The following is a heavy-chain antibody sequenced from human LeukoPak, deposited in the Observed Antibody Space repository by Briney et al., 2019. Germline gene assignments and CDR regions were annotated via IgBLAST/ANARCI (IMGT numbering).Heavy chain of an antibody. Sequence: PSETLSLTCAVYGGSFSGYYWSWIRQPPGKGLEWIGEINHSGSTNYNPSLKSRVTISLDTSQNQFSLTLSSVTAADAAVYYCARKQSYGSGRFYNTYYYYYMDVWGKGTTVTISS. CDR2: INHSGST. V-gene: IGHV4-34*01. CDR1: GGSFSGYY. J-gene: IGHJ6*03. CDR3: ARKQSYGSGRFYNTYYYYYMDV. D-gene: IGHD3-10*01.